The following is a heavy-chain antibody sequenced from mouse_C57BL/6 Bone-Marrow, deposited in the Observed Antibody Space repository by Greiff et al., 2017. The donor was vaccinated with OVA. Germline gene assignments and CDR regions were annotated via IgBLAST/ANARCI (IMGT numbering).Heavy chain of an antibody. CDR1: GFTFSDFY. CDR3: ARLDAMDY. V-gene: IGHV5-12*01. J-gene: IGHJ4*01. Sequence: VHLVESGGGLVQPGGSLKLSCAASGFTFSDFYMYWIRQTPEKRLEWVAYISNGGGSTYYPDTVKGRFTISRDNAKNTLYLQMSRLKSEDTAMYYCARLDAMDYWGQGTSVTVSS. CDR2: ISNGGGST.